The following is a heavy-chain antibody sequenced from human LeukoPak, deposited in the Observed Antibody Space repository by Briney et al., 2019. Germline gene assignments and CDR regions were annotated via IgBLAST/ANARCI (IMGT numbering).Heavy chain of an antibody. CDR3: AKGGVLYYYDTSGPTGDS. J-gene: IGHJ4*02. D-gene: IGHD3-22*01. Sequence: GGSLRLSCAASGFTFGDYAMHWIRQGPGKGLEWVSGINWNSGGMGYADSVKGRFTISRDNAKNSLYLQMDSLRAEDTASYYCAKGGVLYYYDTSGPTGDSWGQGTLVTVSS. CDR2: INWNSGGM. V-gene: IGHV3-9*01. CDR1: GFTFGDYA.